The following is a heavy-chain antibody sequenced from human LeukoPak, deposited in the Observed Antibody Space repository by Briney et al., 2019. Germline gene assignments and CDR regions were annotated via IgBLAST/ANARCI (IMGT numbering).Heavy chain of an antibody. CDR2: ISGSGGST. Sequence: PGGSLRLSCTASGFAFSSYALSWVRQAPGQGLEWVSAISGSGGSTYYADSVKGRFTISRGNSKNTLYLQMNSLRVEDTAVYYCARDRNNFGSAYYADWGQGTLVTVSS. D-gene: IGHD3-3*01. CDR3: ARDRNNFGSAYYAD. V-gene: IGHV3-23*01. CDR1: GFAFSSYA. J-gene: IGHJ4*02.